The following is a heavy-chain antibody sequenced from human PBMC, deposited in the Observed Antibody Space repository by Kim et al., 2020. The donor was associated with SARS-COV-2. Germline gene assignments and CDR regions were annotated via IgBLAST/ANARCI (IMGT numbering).Heavy chain of an antibody. Sequence: ASVKVSCKASGYTFTSYGISWVRQAPGQGLEWMGWISAYNGNTNYAQKLQGRVTMTTDTSTSTAYMELRSLRSDDTAVYYCAREIDYGSGSYYPPPPKNDAFDIWGQGTMVTVSS. CDR1: GYTFTSYG. V-gene: IGHV1-18*01. J-gene: IGHJ3*02. CDR3: AREIDYGSGSYYPPPPKNDAFDI. D-gene: IGHD3-10*01. CDR2: ISAYNGNT.